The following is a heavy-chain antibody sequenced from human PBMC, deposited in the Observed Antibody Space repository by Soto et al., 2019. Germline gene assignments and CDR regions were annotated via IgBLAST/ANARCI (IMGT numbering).Heavy chain of an antibody. J-gene: IGHJ4*02. CDR1: GFTFSSYA. V-gene: IGHV3-23*01. Sequence: PGGSLRLSCAASGFTFSSYAMSWVRQAPGKGLEWVSAISGSGGSTYYADSVKGRFTISRDNSKNTLYLQMNSLRAEDTAVYYCVRFNWNDKYFGYWGKGSRGTVAS. CDR3: VRFNWNDKYFGY. D-gene: IGHD1-20*01. CDR2: ISGSGGST.